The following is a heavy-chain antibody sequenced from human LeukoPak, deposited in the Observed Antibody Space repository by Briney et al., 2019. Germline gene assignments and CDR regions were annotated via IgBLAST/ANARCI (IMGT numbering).Heavy chain of an antibody. CDR3: ARGGGYYFDY. V-gene: IGHV1-69*04. D-gene: IGHD5-12*01. Sequence: ASVKVSCKASGYTFTGYYMHWVRQAPGQGLEWMGRIIPILGIANYAQKFQGRVTITADKSTSTAYMELSSLRSEDTAVYYCARGGGYYFDYWGQGTLVTVSS. J-gene: IGHJ4*02. CDR1: GYTFTGYY. CDR2: IIPILGIA.